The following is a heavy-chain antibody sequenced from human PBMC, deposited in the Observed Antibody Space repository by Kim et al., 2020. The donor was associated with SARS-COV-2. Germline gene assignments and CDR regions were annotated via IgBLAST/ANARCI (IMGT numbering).Heavy chain of an antibody. CDR3: AAGIRSFWFDP. D-gene: IGHD1-20*01. CDR1: GGSISSYY. CDR2: IYYSGST. Sequence: SETLSLTCTVSGGSISSYYWSWIRQPPGKGLEWIGYIYYSGSTNYNPSLKSRVTISVDTSKNQFSLKLSSVTAADTAVYYCAAGIRSFWFDPWGQGTLVTVSS. V-gene: IGHV4-59*13. J-gene: IGHJ5*02.